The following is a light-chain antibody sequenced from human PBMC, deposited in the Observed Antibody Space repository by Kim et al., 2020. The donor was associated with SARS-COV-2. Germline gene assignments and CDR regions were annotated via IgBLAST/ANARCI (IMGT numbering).Light chain of an antibody. CDR2: GAS. CDR3: QQYSNWPQA. V-gene: IGKV3-15*01. J-gene: IGKJ4*01. CDR1: QSVSTN. Sequence: VSPGERAALSCRASQSVSTNLAWYQQKPGQAPRLLIYGASTRATGIPARFSGSGSGTDFTLTISSLQSEDFAVYYCQQYSNWPQAFGGGTKVEIK.